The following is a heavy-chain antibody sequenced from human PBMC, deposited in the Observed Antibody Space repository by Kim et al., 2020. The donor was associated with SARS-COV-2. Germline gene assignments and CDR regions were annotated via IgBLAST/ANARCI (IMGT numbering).Heavy chain of an antibody. Sequence: IYNQRSTNDNPPHKSRVTITVGTSKNQFSLKLSTVTAADTAVYYCERGFDYWGQGTLVTVSS. V-gene: IGHV4-59*09. J-gene: IGHJ4*02. CDR3: ERGFDY. CDR2: IYNQRST.